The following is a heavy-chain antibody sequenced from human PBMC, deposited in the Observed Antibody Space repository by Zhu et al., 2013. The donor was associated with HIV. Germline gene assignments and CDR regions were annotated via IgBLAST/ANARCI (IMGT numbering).Heavy chain of an antibody. CDR3: ARGDYYGSGSYLYYYYGMDV. J-gene: IGHJ6*02. V-gene: IGHV1-69*06. D-gene: IGHD3-10*01. CDR2: IIPIFGTA. Sequence: SSYAISWVRQAPGQGLEWMGGIIPIFGTANYAQKFQGRVTITADKSTSTAYMELSSLRSEDTAVYYCARGDYYGSGSYLYYYYGMDVWGQGTTVTVSS. CDR1: SSYA.